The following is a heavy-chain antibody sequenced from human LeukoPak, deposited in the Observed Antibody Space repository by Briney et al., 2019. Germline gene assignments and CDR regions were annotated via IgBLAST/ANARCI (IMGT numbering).Heavy chain of an antibody. Sequence: SETLSLTCTVSGGSITTYYWSWIRQPPGKGLEWIGYIFYSGSTNYNPSLKSRVTISLDTSKNQFSLRLSSVAAADTAVYYCASLRKRGGAFDTWGQGTMVTVSS. CDR1: GGSITTYY. V-gene: IGHV4-59*01. J-gene: IGHJ3*02. CDR2: IFYSGST. CDR3: ASLRKRGGAFDT.